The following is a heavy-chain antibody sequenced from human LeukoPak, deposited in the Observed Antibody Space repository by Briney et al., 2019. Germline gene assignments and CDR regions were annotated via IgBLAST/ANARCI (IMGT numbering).Heavy chain of an antibody. CDR1: GGSFSANY. CDR3: ARGVHGDYRWYFDL. Sequence: SETLSLTCAVSGGSFSANYWSWIRQPPGEGPEWIGEINHTGRTNYNPSLKSRVTISVDTSKNKSSLKLSAVTAADTAVYYCARGVHGDYRWYFDLWGRGTLVTVSS. D-gene: IGHD4-17*01. J-gene: IGHJ2*01. V-gene: IGHV4-34*01. CDR2: INHTGRT.